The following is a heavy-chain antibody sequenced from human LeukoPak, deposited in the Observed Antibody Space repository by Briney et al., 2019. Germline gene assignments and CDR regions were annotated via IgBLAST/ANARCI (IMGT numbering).Heavy chain of an antibody. D-gene: IGHD6-13*01. V-gene: IGHV3-11*01. CDR2: ISSSGTAT. J-gene: IGHJ4*02. Sequence: GGSLRLSCAASGFTFSDYYMNWIRQAPAKGPEWVSSISSSGTATDYADSVKGRFTISRDNAKNSLYLHMNSLRAEDTAVYYCAREGAAAGLFDFWGQGNLVTVSS. CDR3: AREGAAAGLFDF. CDR1: GFTFSDYY.